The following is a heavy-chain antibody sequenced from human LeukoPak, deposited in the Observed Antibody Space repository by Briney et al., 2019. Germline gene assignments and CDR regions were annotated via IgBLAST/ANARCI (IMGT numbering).Heavy chain of an antibody. J-gene: IGHJ3*02. CDR1: GGSISSPY. CDR3: ARETQGKANVPLDI. Sequence: SETLSLTCTVSGGSISSPYWSWIRQPPGKGLEWIGYIYYSGSTNYNPSLKSRVTISVDTSKNQFSLKLSSVTAADSAGYYCARETQGKANVPLDIWGQGTMVTVSS. CDR2: IYYSGST. V-gene: IGHV4-59*11. D-gene: IGHD4/OR15-4a*01.